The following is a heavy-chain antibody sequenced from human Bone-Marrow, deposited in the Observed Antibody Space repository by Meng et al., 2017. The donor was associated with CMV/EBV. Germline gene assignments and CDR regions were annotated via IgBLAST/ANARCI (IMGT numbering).Heavy chain of an antibody. CDR2: IIPILGIA. V-gene: IGHV1-69*02. D-gene: IGHD2-8*01. CDR3: ARLFRDCTNGVCYPAYYGMDV. Sequence: SVKVSCKASGGTFSSYTISWARQAPGQGLEWMGRIIPILGIASYAQKFQGRVTMTRDTSTSTVYMELSSLRSEDTAVYYCARLFRDCTNGVCYPAYYGMDVWGQGTTVTVSS. J-gene: IGHJ6*02. CDR1: GGTFSSYT.